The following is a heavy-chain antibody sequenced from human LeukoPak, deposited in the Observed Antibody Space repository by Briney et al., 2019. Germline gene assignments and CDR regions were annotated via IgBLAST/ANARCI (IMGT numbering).Heavy chain of an antibody. Sequence: GRSLRLSCAASGFTFSSYAMHWVRQAPGKGLEWMTNINRDGSEKNYVDSVKGRFTITRDNAENSLYLQMNSLKVEDTAIYYCATYDSWSGYNIAYWGQGTLVTVSS. CDR3: ATYDSWSGYNIAY. V-gene: IGHV3-7*03. D-gene: IGHD3-3*01. J-gene: IGHJ4*02. CDR1: GFTFSSYA. CDR2: INRDGSEK.